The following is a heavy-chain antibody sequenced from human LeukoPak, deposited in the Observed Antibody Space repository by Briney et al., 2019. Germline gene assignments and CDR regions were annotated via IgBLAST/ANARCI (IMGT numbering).Heavy chain of an antibody. D-gene: IGHD3-22*01. CDR3: AKEDRIVVVNAVTYYFDY. CDR2: ISGSGGST. Sequence: PGGSLRLSCAASGFTFSSYAMSWVRQAPGKGLEWVSAISGSGGSTYYADSVKGRFTISRDNSKNTLYLQMNSLRAEDTAVYYCAKEDRIVVVNAVTYYFDYWGQGTLVTVSS. J-gene: IGHJ4*02. CDR1: GFTFSSYA. V-gene: IGHV3-23*01.